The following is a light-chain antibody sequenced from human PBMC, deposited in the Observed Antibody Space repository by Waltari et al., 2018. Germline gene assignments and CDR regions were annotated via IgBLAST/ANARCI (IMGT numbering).Light chain of an antibody. CDR3: SSYTSATTLVV. V-gene: IGLV2-14*01. CDR1: SSDVGTYTY. Sequence: QSALTQPASVSGSPGQSITISCTGTSSDVGTYTYVSWYQQYPGKAPTPVIYEVTNRPSGVSDRFSGSKSGSTASLTISGLQPDDEAHYYCSSYTSATTLVVFGPGTWVTV. J-gene: IGLJ1*01. CDR2: EVT.